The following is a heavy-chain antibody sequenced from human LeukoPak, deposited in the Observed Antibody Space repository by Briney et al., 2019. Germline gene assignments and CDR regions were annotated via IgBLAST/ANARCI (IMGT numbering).Heavy chain of an antibody. V-gene: IGHV1-2*02. CDR1: GYTFTGYY. CDR3: SKSHHYDSRIFDY. Sequence: ASVKGSCKASGYTFTGYYMHWVRQAPGQGLEWMGWINPNSGGTNYAQKFQGRVTMTRDTSISTAYMQLSSLRSEDTAVYYCSKSHHYDSRIFDYWGQGTLVTVSS. D-gene: IGHD3-10*01. CDR2: INPNSGGT. J-gene: IGHJ4*02.